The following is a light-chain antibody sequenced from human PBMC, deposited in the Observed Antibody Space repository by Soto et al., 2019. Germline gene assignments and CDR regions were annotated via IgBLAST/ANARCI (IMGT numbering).Light chain of an antibody. CDR2: AAS. CDR1: KRIGIS. V-gene: IGKV1-9*01. Sequence: IQLTQSPSSLSASVGDSVTITCRASKRIGISFAWYQQKPGKAPKLLIYAASTLQSGVPSRFSGSGSGTAFTLTISCLQSEDFATYFCQQYYTSPQTFGQGTKVDIK. CDR3: QQYYTSPQT. J-gene: IGKJ2*01.